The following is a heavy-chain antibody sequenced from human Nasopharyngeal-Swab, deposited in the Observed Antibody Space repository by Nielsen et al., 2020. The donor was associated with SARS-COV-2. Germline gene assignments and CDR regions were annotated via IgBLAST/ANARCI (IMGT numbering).Heavy chain of an antibody. CDR3: TPMIVVVNSGEVDY. D-gene: IGHD3-22*01. CDR2: ISYDGSNK. J-gene: IGHJ4*02. Sequence: GGSLRLSCAASGFTFSSYAMHWVRQAPGKGLEWVAVISYDGSNKYYADSVKGRFTISRDNAKNTLYLQMNSLRAEDTAVYYCTPMIVVVNSGEVDYWGQGTLVTVSS. CDR1: GFTFSSYA. V-gene: IGHV3-30*04.